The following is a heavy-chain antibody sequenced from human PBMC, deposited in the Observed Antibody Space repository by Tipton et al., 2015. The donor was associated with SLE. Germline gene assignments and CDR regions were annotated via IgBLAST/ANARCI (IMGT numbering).Heavy chain of an antibody. Sequence: LRLSCTVSGGSISIGSYYWSWIRQPAGKELEWIGRIYTSGGTNYNPSLKSLLTMSVDTPKNQFSLKLSSVTAADTAVFYCARVAGHSSGWYGWVDYWGQGTLVAVSS. V-gene: IGHV4-61*02. CDR2: IYTSGGT. CDR3: ARVAGHSSGWYGWVDY. D-gene: IGHD6-19*01. J-gene: IGHJ4*02. CDR1: GGSISIGSYY.